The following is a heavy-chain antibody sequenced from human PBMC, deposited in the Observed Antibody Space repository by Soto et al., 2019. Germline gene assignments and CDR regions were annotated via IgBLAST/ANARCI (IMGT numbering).Heavy chain of an antibody. CDR2: FDPEDGET. V-gene: IGHV1-24*01. J-gene: IGHJ4*02. CDR1: GYTLTELS. D-gene: IGHD3-3*01. CDR3: TTGQRPIRFLEWLSRYYFDF. Sequence: ASVKVSCKVSGYTLTELSVHWVRQAPGKGLEWMGGFDPEDGETVYAQKFQGRVTMTEDTSTDTAYMELSSLRSEDTAVYYCTTGQRPIRFLEWLSRYYFDFWGQGTLVTVSS.